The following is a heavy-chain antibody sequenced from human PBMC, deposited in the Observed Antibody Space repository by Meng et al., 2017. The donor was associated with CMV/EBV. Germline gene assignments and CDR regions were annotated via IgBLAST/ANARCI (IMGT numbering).Heavy chain of an antibody. D-gene: IGHD2-2*01. CDR3: ARYRETDYCSSTSCPPYYYYGMDV. Sequence: ASAMVSCKASAYTFISYGISWVRQAPGQGLEWMGWIIAYNGNTNYAQKLQSRVTMTTDTSTSTAYMELRSLRSDDTAVYYCARYRETDYCSSTSCPPYYYYGMDVWGQGTTVTVSS. J-gene: IGHJ6*02. CDR1: AYTFISYG. CDR2: IIAYNGNT. V-gene: IGHV1-18*01.